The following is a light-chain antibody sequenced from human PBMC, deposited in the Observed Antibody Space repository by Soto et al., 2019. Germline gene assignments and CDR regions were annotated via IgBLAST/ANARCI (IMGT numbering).Light chain of an antibody. J-gene: IGKJ1*01. CDR3: HHRRNGPCT. V-gene: IGKV3-11*01. Sequence: EIVLTQSPATLSLSPGERATLSCRASQSVSSYLAWYQQKPGQAPRLLIYDTFNRATGIPARFSGSGSGTDFTLTISSLEPEDFAVYSCHHRRNGPCTFGQGTKVQIE. CDR1: QSVSSY. CDR2: DTF.